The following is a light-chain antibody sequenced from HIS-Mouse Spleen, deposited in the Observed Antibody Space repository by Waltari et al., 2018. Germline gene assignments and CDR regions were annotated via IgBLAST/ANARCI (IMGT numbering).Light chain of an antibody. CDR2: EGS. CDR3: CSYAGSSTWV. V-gene: IGLV2-23*01. Sequence: QSALTQPASVSGSPGQSIPISCTGTSSDVGSYNLLSWYQQHPGQPPKLMIYEGSKRPSGVSNRFSGSKSGNTASLTISGLQAEDEADYYCCSYAGSSTWVFGGGTKLTVL. CDR1: SSDVGSYNL. J-gene: IGLJ3*02.